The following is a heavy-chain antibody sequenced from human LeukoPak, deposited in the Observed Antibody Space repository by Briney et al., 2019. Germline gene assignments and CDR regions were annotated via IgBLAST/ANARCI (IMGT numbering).Heavy chain of an antibody. V-gene: IGHV3-21*01. CDR2: ISSSSSYI. J-gene: IGHJ4*02. CDR1: GFTFSSYS. Sequence: GGSLRLSCAASGFTFSSYSMNWVRQAPGKGLEWVSSISSSSSYIYYADSVKVRFTISRDNAKNSLYLQMNSLRAEDTAVYYCARDQADTAMVPPYFDYWGQGTLVTVSS. D-gene: IGHD5-18*01. CDR3: ARDQADTAMVPPYFDY.